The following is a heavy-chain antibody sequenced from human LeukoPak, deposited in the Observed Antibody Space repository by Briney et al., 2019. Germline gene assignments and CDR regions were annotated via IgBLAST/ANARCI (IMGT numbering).Heavy chain of an antibody. CDR3: ARDVQYYDSSGFDYFDY. V-gene: IGHV4-4*07. D-gene: IGHD3-22*01. CDR1: GGSISSYY. CDR2: IYTSGST. J-gene: IGHJ4*02. Sequence: PSETLSLTCTVSGGSISSYYWSWIRQPAGKGLEWIGRIYTSGSTNYNPSLKSRVTMSVDTSKNQFSLKLSSVTAADTPVYYCARDVQYYDSSGFDYFDYWGQGTLVTVSS.